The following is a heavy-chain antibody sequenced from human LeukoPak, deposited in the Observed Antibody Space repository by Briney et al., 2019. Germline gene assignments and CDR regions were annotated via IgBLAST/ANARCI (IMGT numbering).Heavy chain of an antibody. V-gene: IGHV3-23*01. CDR2: SSGIGGSA. D-gene: IGHD3-16*01. Sequence: GGSLRLSCAASGLTFSSYAMTWVRQAPGGGRQGGTASSGIGGSAFYAHFVRGRFTISRDNSKNTVYLQMNGLRAEDTAVYYCAKSSKAVMYYFDYWAEGTLVSVSS. CDR1: GLTFSSYA. CDR3: AKSSKAVMYYFDY. J-gene: IGHJ4*02.